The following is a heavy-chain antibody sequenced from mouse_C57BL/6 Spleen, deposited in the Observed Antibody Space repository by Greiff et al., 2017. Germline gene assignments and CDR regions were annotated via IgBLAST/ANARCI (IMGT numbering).Heavy chain of an antibody. CDR2: IYPGDGNT. D-gene: IGHD1-1*01. V-gene: IGHV1-82*01. Sequence: VKLMESGPELVKPGASVKISCKASGYAFSSSWMNWVKQRPGKGLEWIGRIYPGDGNTNYNGKFKGKATLTADKSSSTAYMQLSSLTSEDSAVYFCAKFITFDYWGQGTTLTVSS. CDR1: GYAFSSSW. J-gene: IGHJ2*01. CDR3: AKFITFDY.